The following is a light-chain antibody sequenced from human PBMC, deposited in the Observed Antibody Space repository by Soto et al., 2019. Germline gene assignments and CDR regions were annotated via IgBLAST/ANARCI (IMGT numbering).Light chain of an antibody. CDR2: DVS. Sequence: QSALTQPRSVSGSPGQSVTISCTGTSSDVGGYNYVSWYQHHPGKAPKVMIYDVSKRPSGVPDRFSVSQSDTSASLAISGLRPEDEADYYCAAWDDSLSFYVFGTGTKVTV. CDR3: AAWDDSLSFYV. J-gene: IGLJ1*01. V-gene: IGLV2-11*01. CDR1: SSDVGGYNY.